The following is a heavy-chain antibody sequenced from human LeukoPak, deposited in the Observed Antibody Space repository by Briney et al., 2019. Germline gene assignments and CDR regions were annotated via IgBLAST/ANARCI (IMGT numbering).Heavy chain of an antibody. J-gene: IGHJ4*02. V-gene: IGHV3-53*01. CDR3: ARAIEYSSSSPVFDY. D-gene: IGHD6-6*01. CDR2: IYSGGST. Sequence: GGSLRLSCAASGFTFSSNYMSWVRQAPGKGLEWVSVIYSGGSTYYSDSVKGRFTISRDNSKNTLYLQMNSLRAEDTAVYYCARAIEYSSSSPVFDYWGQGTLVTVSS. CDR1: GFTFSSNY.